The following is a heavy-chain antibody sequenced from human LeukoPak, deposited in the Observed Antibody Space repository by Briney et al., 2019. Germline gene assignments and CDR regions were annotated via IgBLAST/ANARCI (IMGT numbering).Heavy chain of an antibody. D-gene: IGHD3-10*01. CDR3: AKGEYGSGYYYMDV. J-gene: IGHJ6*03. CDR1: GFTFSSYA. Sequence: GRSLRLSCAASGFTFSSYAMSWVRQAPGKGLEWVSAISGSGGSIYYADSVKGRFTISRDNSKNTLYLQMNSLRAEDTAVYYCAKGEYGSGYYYMDVWGKGTTVTVSS. CDR2: ISGSGGSI. V-gene: IGHV3-23*01.